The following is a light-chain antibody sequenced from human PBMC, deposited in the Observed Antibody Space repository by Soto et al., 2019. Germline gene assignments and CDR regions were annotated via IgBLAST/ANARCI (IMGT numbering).Light chain of an antibody. CDR1: QSVSVY. J-gene: IGKJ5*01. CDR3: QQRSNWPPLT. V-gene: IGKV3-11*01. Sequence: EIVLTQSPATLSLSPGERATLSCRASQSVSVYLAWYQQKPGQAPRLLIYDASNRATGIPARFSGSGSGTDFTLTISSLGPEDFAVYYCQQRSNWPPLTFGQGTRLEIK. CDR2: DAS.